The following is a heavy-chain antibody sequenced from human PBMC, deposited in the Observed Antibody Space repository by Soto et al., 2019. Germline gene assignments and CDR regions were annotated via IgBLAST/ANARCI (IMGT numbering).Heavy chain of an antibody. CDR3: ARDRHDYGDYDHYRFDP. CDR1: GGTFSSYT. J-gene: IGHJ5*02. CDR2: IIPILGIA. Sequence: ASVKVSCKASGGTFSSYTISWVRQAPGQGLEWMGRIIPILGIANYAQKFQGRVTITADKSTSTAYMELSSLRSEDTAVYYCARDRHDYGDYDHYRFDPWGQGTLVTVSS. D-gene: IGHD4-17*01. V-gene: IGHV1-69*04.